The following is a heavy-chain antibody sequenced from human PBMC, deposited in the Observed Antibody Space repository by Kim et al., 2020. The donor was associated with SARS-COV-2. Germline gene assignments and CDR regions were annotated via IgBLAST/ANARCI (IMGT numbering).Heavy chain of an antibody. CDR1: GYTFTSYY. CDR3: ARDVVLWRQEGFFDY. D-gene: IGHD2-15*01. CDR2: INPSGGST. J-gene: IGHJ4*02. Sequence: ASVKVSCKASGYTFTSYYMHWVRQAPGQGLEWMGIINPSGGSTSYAQKFQGRVTMTRDTSTSTVYMELSSLRSEDTAVYYCARDVVLWRQEGFFDYWGQGTLVTVSS. V-gene: IGHV1-46*01.